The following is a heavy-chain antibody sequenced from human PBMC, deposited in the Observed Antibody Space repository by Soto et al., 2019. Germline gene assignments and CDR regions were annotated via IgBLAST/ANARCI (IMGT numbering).Heavy chain of an antibody. D-gene: IGHD3-10*01. CDR3: ARDARITMVRGVIVYWFDP. J-gene: IGHJ5*02. Sequence: QVQLVQSGAEVKKPGASVKVSCKASGYTFTSYGISWVRQAPGQGLEWMGWISAYNGNTNYAQKLQGRVTMTTDTSTSKAYMELRSLRSDDTAVYYCARDARITMVRGVIVYWFDPWGQGTLVTVSS. V-gene: IGHV1-18*04. CDR1: GYTFTSYG. CDR2: ISAYNGNT.